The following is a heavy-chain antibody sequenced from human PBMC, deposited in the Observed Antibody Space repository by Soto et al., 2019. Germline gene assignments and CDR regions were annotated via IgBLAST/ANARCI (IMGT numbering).Heavy chain of an antibody. CDR2: IIPIFGTA. CDR3: ARVGSRGRYSGDGY. D-gene: IGHD5-12*01. V-gene: IGHV1-69*12. J-gene: IGHJ4*02. Sequence: QVQLVQSGAEVKKPGSSVKVSCKASGSTFSSYAISRVRHAPGQGLERMGGIIPIFGTANYAQKFQGRVTITADESTSTAYMELSSLRSEDTAVYYCARVGSRGRYSGDGYWGQGTLVTVSS. CDR1: GSTFSSYA.